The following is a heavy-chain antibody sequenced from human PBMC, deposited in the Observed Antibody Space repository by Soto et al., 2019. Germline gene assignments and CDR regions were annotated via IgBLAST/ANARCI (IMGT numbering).Heavy chain of an antibody. J-gene: IGHJ6*02. CDR2: IIPIFGTA. CDR3: ARAGITMVRGVIWDGMDV. V-gene: IGHV1-69*19. D-gene: IGHD3-10*01. CDR1: GGTFSSYA. Sequence: QVQLVQSGAEVKKPGSSVKVSCKASGGTFSSYAISWVRQAPGQGLEWMGGIIPIFGTANYAQKFQGRVTITAYEATSTDYMELSRLRSEDTAVYYCARAGITMVRGVIWDGMDVWGQGTTVTVSS.